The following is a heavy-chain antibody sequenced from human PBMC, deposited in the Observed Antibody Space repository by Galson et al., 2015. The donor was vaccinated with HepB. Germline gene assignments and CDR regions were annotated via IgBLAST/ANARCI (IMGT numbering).Heavy chain of an antibody. CDR1: GYMFSSYG. V-gene: IGHV1-18*04. CDR3: ARDQGLVSVGSYCYGMDV. Sequence: SVKVSCKASGYMFSSYGISWVRQAPGQGLEWMGWISTYNGKTNYAQSLQGRVTMSTDTSTSTAYMELRSLRSDDTAVFYCARDQGLVSVGSYCYGMDVWGQGTTVTVSS. CDR2: ISTYNGKT. J-gene: IGHJ6*02. D-gene: IGHD6-19*01.